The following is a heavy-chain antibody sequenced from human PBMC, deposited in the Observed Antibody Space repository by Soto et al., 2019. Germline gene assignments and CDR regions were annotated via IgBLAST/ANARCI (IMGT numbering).Heavy chain of an antibody. J-gene: IGHJ4*02. CDR1: GGSFNCYY. CDR3: ARAPDNYYFDS. V-gene: IGHV4-34*01. D-gene: IGHD1-1*01. Sequence: PSETLSLTCAVYGGSFNCYYWTWIRQPPGKGPEWIGDINHSGSTNYNPSLKSRVTISVDTSKNQFSLKLRSVTAADMAVFYCARAPDNYYFDSWGQGTLVTVSS. CDR2: INHSGST.